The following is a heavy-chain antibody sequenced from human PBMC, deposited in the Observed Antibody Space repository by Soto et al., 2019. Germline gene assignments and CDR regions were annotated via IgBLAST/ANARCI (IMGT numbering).Heavy chain of an antibody. CDR2: INPKTGAT. Sequence: ASVKVSCKASGYTFTDYYLDWVRQAPGHGLEWLGWINPKTGATKSALKFRGRVSMTRDTSITTAYMELSGLTSDDTAIYYCARGLQIKVNTGTHWFDPWGQGTPVTVSS. CDR3: ARGLQIKVNTGTHWFDP. CDR1: GYTFTDYY. V-gene: IGHV1-2*02. J-gene: IGHJ5*02. D-gene: IGHD1-1*01.